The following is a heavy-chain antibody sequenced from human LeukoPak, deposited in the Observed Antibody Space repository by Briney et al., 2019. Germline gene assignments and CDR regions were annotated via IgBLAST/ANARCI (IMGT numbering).Heavy chain of an antibody. CDR3: ARDHGQLVRFDY. CDR2: IYYSGST. J-gene: IGHJ4*02. V-gene: IGHV4-59*01. D-gene: IGHD6-13*01. CDR1: GGSISSYY. Sequence: ASETLSLTCTVSGGSISSYYWSWIRQPPGKGLEWIGYIYYSGSTNYNPSLKSRVTISVDTSKNQFSLKLSSVTAADTAVYYCARDHGQLVRFDYWGQGTLVTVSS.